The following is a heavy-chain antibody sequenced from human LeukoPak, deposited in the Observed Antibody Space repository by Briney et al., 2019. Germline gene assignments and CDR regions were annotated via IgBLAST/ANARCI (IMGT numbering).Heavy chain of an antibody. CDR3: ARDLYSSGWPFDY. CDR2: ISSSSSTI. D-gene: IGHD6-19*01. V-gene: IGHV3-48*01. Sequence: PGGSLRLSCAASGFTFSSYSMNWVRQAPGKGLEWVSYISSSSSTIYYADSVKGRSTISRDNAKNSLYLQMSSLRAEDTAVYYCARDLYSSGWPFDYWGQGTLVTVSS. CDR1: GFTFSSYS. J-gene: IGHJ4*02.